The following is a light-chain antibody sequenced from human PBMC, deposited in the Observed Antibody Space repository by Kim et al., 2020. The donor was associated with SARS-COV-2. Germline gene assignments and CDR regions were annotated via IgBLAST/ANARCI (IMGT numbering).Light chain of an antibody. CDR1: QSISSY. V-gene: IGKV1-39*01. CDR3: QQSYSTPLYT. J-gene: IGKJ2*01. Sequence: ASVGDRVTITCRASQSISSYLNWYQQKLGKAPKLLIYAASSLQSGVPSRFSGSGSGTDFTLTISSLQPEDFATYYCQQSYSTPLYTFGQGTKLEI. CDR2: AAS.